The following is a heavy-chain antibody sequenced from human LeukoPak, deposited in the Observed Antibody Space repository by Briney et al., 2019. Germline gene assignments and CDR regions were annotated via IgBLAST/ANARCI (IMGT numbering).Heavy chain of an antibody. CDR2: INHSGST. CDR3: ARASRAARLHY. J-gene: IGHJ4*02. V-gene: IGHV4-34*01. CDR1: GRSFSGYY. Sequence: PSETLSLTCAVYGRSFSGYYWSWIRQPPGKGLEWIGEINHSGSTNYNPSLKSRVTIPVDTSKNQFSLKLSSVTAADTAVYYCARASRAARLHYWGQGTLVTVSS. D-gene: IGHD6-6*01.